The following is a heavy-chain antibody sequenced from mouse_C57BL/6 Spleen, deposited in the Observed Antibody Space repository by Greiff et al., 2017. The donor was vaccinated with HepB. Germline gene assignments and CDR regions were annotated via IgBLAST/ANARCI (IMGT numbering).Heavy chain of an antibody. Sequence: QVQLQQSGAELVRPGASVTLSCKASGYTFTDYEMHWVKQTPVHGLEWIGAIDPETGGTAYNQKFKGKAILTADKSSSTAYMELRSLTSEDSAVYYSNYYGSSYYYAMDYWGQGTSVTVSS. D-gene: IGHD1-1*01. V-gene: IGHV1-15*01. CDR2: IDPETGGT. CDR1: GYTFTDYE. CDR3: NYYGSSYYYAMDY. J-gene: IGHJ4*01.